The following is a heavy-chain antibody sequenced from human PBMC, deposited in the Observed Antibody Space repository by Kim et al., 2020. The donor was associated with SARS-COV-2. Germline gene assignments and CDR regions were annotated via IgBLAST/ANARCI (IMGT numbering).Heavy chain of an antibody. CDR1: GGSINGYY. CDR3: ARFRGHSFNYFFDS. Sequence: SETLSLTCTVSGGSINGYYWNWIRQPPGEGLEWIAYISYSGITNYNPSLKSRVTISVDMSKNQFSLKLTSVTAADAGVYYCARFRGHSFNYFFDSWGQGTLVTVSS. D-gene: IGHD5-18*01. J-gene: IGHJ4*02. V-gene: IGHV4-59*01. CDR2: ISYSGIT.